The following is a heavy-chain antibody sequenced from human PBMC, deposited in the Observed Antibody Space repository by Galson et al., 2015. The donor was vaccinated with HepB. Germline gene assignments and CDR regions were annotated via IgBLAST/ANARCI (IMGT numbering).Heavy chain of an antibody. CDR3: AKEGSALWRRSSLSPVYGMDV. CDR2: ISWNSGSI. J-gene: IGHJ6*02. Sequence: SLRLSCAASGFTFDDYAMHWVRQAPGKGLEWVSGISWNSGSIGYADSVKGRFTISRDNAKNSLYLQMNSLRAEDTALYYCAKEGSALWRRSSLSPVYGMDVWGQGTTVTVSS. V-gene: IGHV3-9*01. CDR1: GFTFDDYA. D-gene: IGHD3-16*01.